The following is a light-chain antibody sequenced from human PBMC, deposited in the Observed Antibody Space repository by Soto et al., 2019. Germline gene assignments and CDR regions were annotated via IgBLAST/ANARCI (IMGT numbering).Light chain of an antibody. Sequence: DIQMTQSPSSLSASVGDRVSITCQASQDISDYLNWYQQKPGKAPKLLIYDASNLETGVPSRFSGSGSGKEFTFTITSLQPEDIATYYCHQYDSLPFTFGGGSKVEI. CDR3: HQYDSLPFT. CDR2: DAS. CDR1: QDISDY. V-gene: IGKV1-33*01. J-gene: IGKJ4*01.